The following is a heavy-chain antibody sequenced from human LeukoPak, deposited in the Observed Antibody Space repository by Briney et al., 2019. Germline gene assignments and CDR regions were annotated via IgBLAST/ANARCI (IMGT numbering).Heavy chain of an antibody. D-gene: IGHD6-19*01. CDR1: GGSFSSYY. CDR3: ARSPSDWYDN. V-gene: IGHV4-4*07. J-gene: IGHJ5*02. Sequence: ETLSLTCSVSGGSFSSYYWDWIRQPAGKGLEWIGRICSSGSNIYYASFESRVTMFVGTSKNQFYLKLSSVTAAATDVYYCARSPSDWYDNWGQGNLVTVSS. CDR2: ICSSGSN.